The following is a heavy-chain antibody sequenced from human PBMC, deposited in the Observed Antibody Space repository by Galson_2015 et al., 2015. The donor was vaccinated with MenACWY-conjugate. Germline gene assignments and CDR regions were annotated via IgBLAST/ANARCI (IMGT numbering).Heavy chain of an antibody. J-gene: IGHJ4*02. V-gene: IGHV3-33*01. Sequence: SMRLSCAASGFTFSNYGMHWVRQAPGKGLEWEAVIWYDGSQIYYADSVRGRFSISRDSSKNTLYLQMDRLRDEDTAVYYCARDLKNCYFDYWGQGTPVTVSS. CDR3: ARDLKNCYFDY. CDR2: IWYDGSQI. CDR1: GFTFSNYG. D-gene: IGHD2/OR15-2a*01.